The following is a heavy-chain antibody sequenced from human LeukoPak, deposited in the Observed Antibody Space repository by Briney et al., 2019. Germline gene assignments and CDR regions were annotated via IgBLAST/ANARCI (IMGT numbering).Heavy chain of an antibody. CDR1: GFTFSSYG. J-gene: IGHJ4*02. D-gene: IGHD6-6*01. V-gene: IGHV3-30*02. CDR2: IRYDGSNK. CDR3: AKGGVRSSSSVDY. Sequence: PGGSLRLSCAASGFTFSSYGMHWVRQAPGKGLEWVAFIRYDGSNKYYADSVKGRFTISRDNSKNTLYLQMNSLRAEDTAVYYCAKGGVRSSSSVDYWGQGTLVTVSP.